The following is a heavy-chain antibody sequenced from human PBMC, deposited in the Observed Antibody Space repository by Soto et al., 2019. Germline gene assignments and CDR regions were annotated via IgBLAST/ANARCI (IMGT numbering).Heavy chain of an antibody. J-gene: IGHJ4*02. V-gene: IGHV4-31*02. CDR3: ATFSSGWYGAY. CDR2: IYYSGST. CDR1: GGSISSGDHY. D-gene: IGHD6-19*01. Sequence: QVQLQESGPGLVKPSQTLSLTCSVSGGSISSGDHYWTWIRQHPGKGLEWIGYIYYSGSTYYNPSLKSRLTISLDTSKNQFSLKLSFVTAADTAVYYCATFSSGWYGAYWGQGTLVTVSS.